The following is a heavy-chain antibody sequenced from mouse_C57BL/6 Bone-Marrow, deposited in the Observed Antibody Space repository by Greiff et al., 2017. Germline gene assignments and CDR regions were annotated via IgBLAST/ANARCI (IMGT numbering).Heavy chain of an antibody. CDR2: IDPENGDT. CDR1: GFNIKDDY. CDR3: TTYLGDY. V-gene: IGHV14-4*01. Sequence: VQLQQSGAELVRPGASVKLSCTASGFNIKDDYMHWVKQRPEQGLEWIGLIDPENGDTEYASKFQGKATIPADTSSNTAYLQLSSLTSEDSAVYYCTTYLGDYWGQGTTLTVSS. J-gene: IGHJ2*01.